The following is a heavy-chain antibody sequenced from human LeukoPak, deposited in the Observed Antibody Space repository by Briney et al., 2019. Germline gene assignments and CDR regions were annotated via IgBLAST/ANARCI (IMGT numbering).Heavy chain of an antibody. CDR2: ISGSGGST. CDR1: GFTFSSYA. J-gene: IGHJ4*02. Sequence: PGGSLRLSCAASGFTFSSYAMSWVRQAPGKGLEWVSAISGSGGSTYYADSVKGRFTISRDNSKNTLYLQMNSLRAEGTAVYYCAKGLFVAAAGTPDYWGQGTLVTVSS. V-gene: IGHV3-23*01. D-gene: IGHD6-13*01. CDR3: AKGLFVAAAGTPDY.